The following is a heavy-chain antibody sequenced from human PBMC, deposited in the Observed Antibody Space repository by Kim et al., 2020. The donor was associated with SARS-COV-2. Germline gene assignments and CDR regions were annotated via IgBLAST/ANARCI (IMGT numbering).Heavy chain of an antibody. CDR3: AKLCLSNNRCDDY. V-gene: IGHV3-33*06. Sequence: YYAASVKGRFTNSRDNSKNMLYLQMDSLRVEDTAVYYGAKLCLSNNRCDDYWGQGTLVTVSS. J-gene: IGHJ4*02. D-gene: IGHD1-20*01.